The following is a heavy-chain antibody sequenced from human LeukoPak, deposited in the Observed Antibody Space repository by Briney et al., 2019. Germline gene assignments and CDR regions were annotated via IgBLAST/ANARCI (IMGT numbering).Heavy chain of an antibody. J-gene: IGHJ4*02. Sequence: GGSLRLSCAASKFTLSDFWMSWVRQAPGKGLEWVANINQDGSDKNYVDSVKGRFTISRDNAKNALYLQMNSLRAEDTAVYYCARGEGYSSSWFSNFDYWGQGTLVTVSS. CDR1: KFTLSDFW. CDR2: INQDGSDK. V-gene: IGHV3-7*01. D-gene: IGHD6-13*01. CDR3: ARGEGYSSSWFSNFDY.